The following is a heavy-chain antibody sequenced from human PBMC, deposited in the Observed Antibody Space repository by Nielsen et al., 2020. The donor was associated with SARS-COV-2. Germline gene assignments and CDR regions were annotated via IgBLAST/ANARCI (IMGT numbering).Heavy chain of an antibody. CDR1: GYSFTSYW. D-gene: IGHD4/OR15-4a*01. CDR3: AKHRVLPYYYYMDV. Sequence: GESLKISCKGSGYSFTSYWISWVRQMPGKGLEWMGRIDPSDSYTNYSPSFQGHVTISADKSISTAYLQWSSLKASDTAMYYCAKHRVLPYYYYMDVWGKGTTVTVSS. J-gene: IGHJ6*03. CDR2: IDPSDSYT. V-gene: IGHV5-10-1*01.